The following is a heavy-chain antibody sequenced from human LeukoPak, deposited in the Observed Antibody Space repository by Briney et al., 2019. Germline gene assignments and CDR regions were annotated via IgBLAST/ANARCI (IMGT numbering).Heavy chain of an antibody. CDR1: GGSISSGSYY. CDR2: IYTSGST. Sequence: KSSETLSLTCTVSGGSISSGSYYWSWIRQPAGKGLEWIGRIYTSGSTNYNPSLKSRVTISVDTSKNQFSLKLSSVTAADTAVYYCARLVYGGNSPGVLDYWGQGTLVTVSS. V-gene: IGHV4-61*02. CDR3: ARLVYGGNSPGVLDY. J-gene: IGHJ4*02. D-gene: IGHD4-23*01.